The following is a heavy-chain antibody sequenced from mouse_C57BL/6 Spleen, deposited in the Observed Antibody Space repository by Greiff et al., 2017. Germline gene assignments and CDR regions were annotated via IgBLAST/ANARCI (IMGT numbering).Heavy chain of an antibody. D-gene: IGHD1-1*01. J-gene: IGHJ4*01. CDR3: AREGNYYGSSYGAMDY. Sequence: QVQLQQPGAELVRPGSSVKLSCKASGYTFTSYWMHWVKQRPIQGLEWIGNIDPSDSETHYNQKFKDKATLTVDKSSSTAYMQLSSLTSEDSAVYYWAREGNYYGSSYGAMDYWGQGTSVTVSS. V-gene: IGHV1-52*01. CDR2: IDPSDSET. CDR1: GYTFTSYW.